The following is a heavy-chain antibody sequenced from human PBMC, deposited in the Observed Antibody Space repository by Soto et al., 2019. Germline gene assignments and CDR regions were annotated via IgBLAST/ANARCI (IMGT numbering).Heavy chain of an antibody. CDR1: GFTLSRYW. J-gene: IGHJ4*02. V-gene: IGHV3-7*01. D-gene: IGHD2-15*01. CDR2: IKQDGSER. CDR3: ARGTAFTHPHYFDH. Sequence: ESGGGLVQPGGSLRLSCAASGFTLSRYWMSWVRQAPGKGLEWVANIKQDGSERYYVDSVKGRFTISRDNAKNSLYLQMNSLRVEDTAVYYCARGTAFTHPHYFDHWGQGTLVTLSS.